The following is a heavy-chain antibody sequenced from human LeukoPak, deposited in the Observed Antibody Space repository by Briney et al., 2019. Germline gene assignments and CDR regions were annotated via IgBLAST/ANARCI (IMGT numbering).Heavy chain of an antibody. J-gene: IGHJ4*02. CDR3: TRDPRNLDY. CDR2: ISPSGTDI. Sequence: GGSLRLSCAVSGFTFSDTYMTWIRQAPGKGLESLSYISPSGTDISYADSVKGRFTISRDNAKNSLYLQMNSLRVEDTAVYYCTRDPRNLDYWGQGTLVTVFS. D-gene: IGHD1-14*01. V-gene: IGHV3-11*01. CDR1: GFTFSDTY.